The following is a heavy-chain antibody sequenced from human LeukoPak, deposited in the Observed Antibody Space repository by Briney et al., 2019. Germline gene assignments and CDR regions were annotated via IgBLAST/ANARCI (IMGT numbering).Heavy chain of an antibody. CDR2: ISSGSSYI. CDR3: AREGSSGSYRRYYFDY. CDR1: GFTFSSYS. Sequence: GGSLRLSCAASGFTFSSYSMNWVRQAPGKGLEWVSSISSGSSYIYYADSVKSRFTISRDNAKNSLYLQMNSLRAEDTAVYYCAREGSSGSYRRYYFDYWGQGTLVTVSS. J-gene: IGHJ4*02. V-gene: IGHV3-21*01. D-gene: IGHD1-26*01.